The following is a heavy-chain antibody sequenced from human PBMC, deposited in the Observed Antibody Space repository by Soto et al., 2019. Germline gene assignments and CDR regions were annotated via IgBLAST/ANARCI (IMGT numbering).Heavy chain of an antibody. D-gene: IGHD3-3*01. Sequence: LRLSCAASGFTFDDYAMHWVRQAPGKGLEWVSGISWNSGSIGYADSVKGRFTISRDNAKNSLYLQMNSLRAEDTALYYCARCIGSDFWSGYRNWGQGTLVTVSS. V-gene: IGHV3-9*01. CDR2: ISWNSGSI. CDR3: ARCIGSDFWSGYRN. CDR1: GFTFDDYA. J-gene: IGHJ4*02.